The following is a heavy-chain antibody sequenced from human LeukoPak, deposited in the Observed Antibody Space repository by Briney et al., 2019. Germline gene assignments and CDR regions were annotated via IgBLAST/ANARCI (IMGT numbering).Heavy chain of an antibody. D-gene: IGHD5-18*01. CDR1: GFTLSAYA. CDR2: LRGADERT. V-gene: IGHV3-23*01. CDR3: ARSTGYRNFDY. Sequence: GGSLRLSCAAPGFTLSAYAMSWVRQAPGKGLEWVSALRGADERTYYADSVKGRFTISRDLSKNTLSLQMNSLRAEDSALYYCARSTGYRNFDYWAQGTLVTVSS. J-gene: IGHJ4*02.